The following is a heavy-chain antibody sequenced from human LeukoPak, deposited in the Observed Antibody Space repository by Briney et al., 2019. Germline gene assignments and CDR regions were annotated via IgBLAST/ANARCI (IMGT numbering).Heavy chain of an antibody. Sequence: PGGSLRLSCSASGFAFSGFAMGWVRQAPGKGLEWASSISGSGGNRYYADSVEGRFTISRDNSNNTLSLQMNSLRGDDTALYYCARGRGGDYVPSRFDFWGQGTLVIVSS. CDR2: ISGSGGNR. D-gene: IGHD4-17*01. J-gene: IGHJ4*02. V-gene: IGHV3-23*01. CDR1: GFAFSGFA. CDR3: ARGRGGDYVPSRFDF.